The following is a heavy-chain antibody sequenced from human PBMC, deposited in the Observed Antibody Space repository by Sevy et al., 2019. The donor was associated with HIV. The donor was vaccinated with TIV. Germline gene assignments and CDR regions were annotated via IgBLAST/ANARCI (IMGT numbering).Heavy chain of an antibody. V-gene: IGHV4-59*08. CDR1: GGSINSDH. Sequence: SESLSLTCTVSGGSINSDHWNWIRQPPGKGLEWIGYVYYTGGTNYNPSLKNRVTISVDRTKNQFSLKLTSVTAADTAVYNCARWNDFDIWGQGTMVTVSS. D-gene: IGHD1-1*01. CDR2: VYYTGGT. CDR3: ARWNDFDI. J-gene: IGHJ3*02.